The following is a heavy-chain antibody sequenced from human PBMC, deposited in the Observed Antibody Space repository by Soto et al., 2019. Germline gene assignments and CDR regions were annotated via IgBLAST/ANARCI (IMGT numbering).Heavy chain of an antibody. Sequence: SETLSLTCAVSGYSISSGYYWGWIRQPPGKGLEWIGSIYHSGSTYYNPSLKSRVTISVDTSKNQFSLKLSSVTAADTAVYYCARDYYDSSGYPPWFDPWGQGTLVTVSS. J-gene: IGHJ5*02. V-gene: IGHV4-38-2*02. CDR3: ARDYYDSSGYPPWFDP. CDR1: GYSISSGYY. CDR2: IYHSGST. D-gene: IGHD3-22*01.